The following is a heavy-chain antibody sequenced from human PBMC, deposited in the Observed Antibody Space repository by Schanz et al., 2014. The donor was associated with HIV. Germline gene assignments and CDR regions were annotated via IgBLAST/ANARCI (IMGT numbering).Heavy chain of an antibody. V-gene: IGHV3-30-3*01. CDR1: GFTFASYA. J-gene: IGHJ4*02. D-gene: IGHD5-18*01. CDR3: ARVFGYTFGFFDY. CDR2: ISFDGSNK. Sequence: QVQLVESGGGVVQPGRSLRLSCAASGFTFASYAMAWVRQAPGKGLEWVAIISFDGSNKYYADSVKGRFTISRDNSKNTLYLQMNSLRADDTAVYYCARVFGYTFGFFDYWGQGTLVTVSS.